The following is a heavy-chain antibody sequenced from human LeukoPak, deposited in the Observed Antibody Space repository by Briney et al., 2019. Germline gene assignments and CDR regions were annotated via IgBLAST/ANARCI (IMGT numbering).Heavy chain of an antibody. Sequence: GGSLRLSCAASGFTFTSYSMNWVRQAPGKGLEWVSGINWKSDNLDYADSVKGRFIISRDNAKNSLFLQMNTLRAEDTGFYYCAKDVVDGGTKYFDHWGQGVLVTVSS. CDR3: AKDVVDGGTKYFDH. CDR1: GFTFTSYS. CDR2: INWKSDNL. J-gene: IGHJ4*02. D-gene: IGHD3-16*01. V-gene: IGHV3-9*01.